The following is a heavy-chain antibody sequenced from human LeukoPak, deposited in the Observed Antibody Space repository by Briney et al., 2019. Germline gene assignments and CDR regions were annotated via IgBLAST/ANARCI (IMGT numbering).Heavy chain of an antibody. Sequence: SETLSLICGVSGYSISSGYQWAWIGQSPGKGLEWIGRIYHSGSAHYNPSLKSRVTISVETSKNQFSLNMYSVTAADTAVYYCARDPRWLTPDCTSTSCYENYFDPWGQGTLVTVSS. J-gene: IGHJ5*02. V-gene: IGHV4-38-2*02. D-gene: IGHD2-2*01. CDR2: IYHSGSA. CDR3: ARDPRWLTPDCTSTSCYENYFDP. CDR1: GYSISSGYQ.